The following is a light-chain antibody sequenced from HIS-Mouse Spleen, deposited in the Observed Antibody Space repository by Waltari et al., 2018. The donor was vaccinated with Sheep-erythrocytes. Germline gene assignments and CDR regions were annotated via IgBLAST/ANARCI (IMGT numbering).Light chain of an antibody. V-gene: IGKV1-9*01. CDR1: QGISSY. CDR3: QQLNSYPPA. CDR2: AAS. J-gene: IGKJ3*01. Sequence: DIQLTQSPSFLSASVGDRVTITCRASQGISSYLAWYKQKPGKAPKLLIYAASTLQSGVQSRFSGSGYGTEFTLTISSLQPEDFATYDCQQLNSYPPAFGPGTKVDIK.